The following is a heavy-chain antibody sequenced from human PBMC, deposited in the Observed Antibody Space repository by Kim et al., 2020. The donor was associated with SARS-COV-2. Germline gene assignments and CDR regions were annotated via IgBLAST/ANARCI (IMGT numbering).Heavy chain of an antibody. Sequence: RYSPSFQGQVTIAADKSISTAYLQWSSLKASDTAMYYCARRGYGDYGFDYWGQGTLVTVSS. D-gene: IGHD4-17*01. J-gene: IGHJ4*02. CDR3: ARRGYGDYGFDY. V-gene: IGHV5-51*01.